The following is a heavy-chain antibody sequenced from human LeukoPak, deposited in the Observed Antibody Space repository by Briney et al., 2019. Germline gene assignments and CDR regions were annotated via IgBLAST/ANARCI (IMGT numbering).Heavy chain of an antibody. D-gene: IGHD3-3*01. J-gene: IGHJ4*02. CDR3: AREGGSTYYDFWSGYYTFDY. V-gene: IGHV4-59*12. Sequence: PSETLSLTCTVSGGSISSYYWSWIRQPPGKGLEWIGYIYYSGSTNYNPSLKSRVTISVDTSKNQFSLKLSSVTAADTAVYYCAREGGSTYYDFWSGYYTFDYWGQGTLVTVSS. CDR1: GGSISSYY. CDR2: IYYSGST.